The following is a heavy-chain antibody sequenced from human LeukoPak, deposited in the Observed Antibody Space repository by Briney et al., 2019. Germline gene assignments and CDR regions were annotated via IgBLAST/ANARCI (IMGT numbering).Heavy chain of an antibody. CDR2: VYYSGST. CDR1: GFTFSSYS. V-gene: IGHV4-59*01. J-gene: IGHJ1*01. Sequence: GSLRLSCAASGFTFSSYSMHWIRQPPGKGLEWIGSVYYSGSTYYNPSLKSRVTISIDMSKSQFSLKLNSVTAADTAVYYCARGGAARLHFQNWGQGTLVTVSS. CDR3: ARGGAARLHFQN. D-gene: IGHD6-6*01.